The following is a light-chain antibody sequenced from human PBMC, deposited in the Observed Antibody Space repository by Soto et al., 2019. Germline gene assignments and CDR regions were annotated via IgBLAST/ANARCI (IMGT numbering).Light chain of an antibody. V-gene: IGLV2-23*02. J-gene: IGLJ1*01. CDR2: EVS. CDR1: SSYVGTYNL. CDR3: CSYAGSGPCV. Sequence: QSALTQPASVSGSPGQSITISCTGTSSYVGTYNLVSWYQQHPGKVPKLMISEVSERPSGVSNRFSGSKSGNTASLTISGRQAEDEADYYCCSYAGSGPCVFGTGTKVTVL.